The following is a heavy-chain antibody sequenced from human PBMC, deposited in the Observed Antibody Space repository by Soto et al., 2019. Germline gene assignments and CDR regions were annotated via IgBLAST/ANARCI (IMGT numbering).Heavy chain of an antibody. CDR3: AKAEYSSGWSGWFDP. V-gene: IGHV1-46*01. CDR1: GYTFTSYY. CDR2: INPSGGST. Sequence: QVQLVQSGAEVKKPGASVKVSCKASGYTFTSYYMHWVRQAPGQGLEWMGIINPSGGSTSYAQKFQGRVTMTQDTSTRTVYMELSSLRSEDTAVYYCAKAEYSSGWSGWFDPWGQGTLVTVSS. D-gene: IGHD6-19*01. J-gene: IGHJ5*02.